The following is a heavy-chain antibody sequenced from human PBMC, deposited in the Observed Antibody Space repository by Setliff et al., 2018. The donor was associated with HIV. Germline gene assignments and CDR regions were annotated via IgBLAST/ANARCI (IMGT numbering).Heavy chain of an antibody. CDR1: GFTFSSYG. J-gene: IGHJ6*02. V-gene: IGHV3-33*01. CDR2: IWYDGSNK. D-gene: IGHD1-26*01. CDR3: ARDGGSYYGYYYGMDV. Sequence: GGSLRLSCAASGFTFSSYGMHWVRQAPGKGLEWVAAIWYDGSNKYYADSVKGRFTISRDNSKNTLYLQMNSLRAEDTAVYYCARDGGSYYGYYYGMDVWGQGTLVTVSS.